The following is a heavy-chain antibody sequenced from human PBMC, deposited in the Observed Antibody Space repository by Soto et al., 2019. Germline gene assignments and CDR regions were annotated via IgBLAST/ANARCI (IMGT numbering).Heavy chain of an antibody. Sequence: QVQLVESGGSVVQPGGSLRLSCATSGFLFSGYAMHWVRQTPGKGLEWVAVISYDGKEKYYADSAEGRFTISRESSGVTLYLQMSSLRVEDTAVYYCARGRGLAARPQHLDHWGQGTLVTVSS. CDR1: GFLFSGYA. CDR2: ISYDGKEK. D-gene: IGHD6-6*01. CDR3: ARGRGLAARPQHLDH. V-gene: IGHV3-30*04. J-gene: IGHJ4*02.